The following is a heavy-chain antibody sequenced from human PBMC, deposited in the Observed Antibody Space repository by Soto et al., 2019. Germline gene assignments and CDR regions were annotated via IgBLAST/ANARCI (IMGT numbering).Heavy chain of an antibody. D-gene: IGHD2-21*01. CDR3: AKDRVNHNSVWDPFDI. V-gene: IGHV3-23*01. J-gene: IGHJ3*02. CDR2: MGGANGGT. CDR1: GFIFSNYA. Sequence: GGSLRLSCAASGFIFSNYAMSWVRQAPGKGLEWVAGMGGANGGTYYADSVRGRFAISRDNSKSTLFPQMNSLRAEDTAVYYCAKDRVNHNSVWDPFDIWGQGTMVTVSS.